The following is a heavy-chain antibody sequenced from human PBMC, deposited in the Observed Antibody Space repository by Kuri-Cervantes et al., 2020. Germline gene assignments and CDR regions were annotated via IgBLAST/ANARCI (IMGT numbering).Heavy chain of an antibody. Sequence: SETLSLTCTVSGGSVSSGSYYWSWIRQPPGKGLEWIGYIYYSGSTNYNPSLKSRVTISVDKSKNQFSLKLSSVTAADTAVYYCARGGRWGAVAVPYYFDYWGQGTLVTVSS. J-gene: IGHJ4*02. CDR3: ARGGRWGAVAVPYYFDY. V-gene: IGHV4-61*01. CDR1: GGSVSSGSYY. CDR2: IYYSGST. D-gene: IGHD6-19*01.